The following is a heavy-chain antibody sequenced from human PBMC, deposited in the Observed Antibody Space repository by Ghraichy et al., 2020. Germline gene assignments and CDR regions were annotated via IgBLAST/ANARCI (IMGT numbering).Heavy chain of an antibody. D-gene: IGHD3-22*01. J-gene: IGHJ5*02. CDR3: AKSHVNYYDSSEYGGAFDP. Sequence: GGSLRLSCAASGFTFSSYAMSWVRQAPGKGLEWVSAISGSGGSTYYADSVKGRFTISRDNSKNTLYLQMNSLRAEDTAVYYCAKSHVNYYDSSEYGGAFDPWGQGTLVTVSS. V-gene: IGHV3-23*01. CDR2: ISGSGGST. CDR1: GFTFSSYA.